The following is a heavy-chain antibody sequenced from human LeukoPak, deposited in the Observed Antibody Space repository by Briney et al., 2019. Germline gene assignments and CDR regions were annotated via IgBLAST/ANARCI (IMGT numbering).Heavy chain of an antibody. CDR1: GYTFTGYY. CDR2: INPNSGGT. J-gene: IGHJ4*02. CDR3: ARGSIAVAGTFDY. V-gene: IGHV1-2*02. Sequence: GASVKVSCKASGYTFTGYYMHWVRQAPGQGLEWMGWINPNSGGTNYAQKFQGRVTMTRDTSISTAYMELSRLRSDDTAVYYCARGSIAVAGTFDYWGQGTLVTVSS. D-gene: IGHD6-19*01.